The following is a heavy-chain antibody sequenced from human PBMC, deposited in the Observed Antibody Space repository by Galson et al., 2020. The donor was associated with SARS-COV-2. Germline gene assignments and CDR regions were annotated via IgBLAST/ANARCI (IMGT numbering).Heavy chain of an antibody. CDR2: IYPGDSDT. V-gene: IGHV5-51*01. J-gene: IGHJ4*02. D-gene: IGHD6-19*01. Sequence: GESLKISCKGSGYSFTSYWIGWVRQMPGKGLEWKGIIYPGDSDTSYSPSFQGQVTISADKSISTAYLQWSSLKASDTAMYYCARVGTSSSGWEAYYFDYWGQGTLVTVSS. CDR3: ARVGTSSSGWEAYYFDY. CDR1: GYSFTSYW.